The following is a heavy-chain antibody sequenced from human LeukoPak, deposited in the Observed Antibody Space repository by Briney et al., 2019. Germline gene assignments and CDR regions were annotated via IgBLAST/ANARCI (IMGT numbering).Heavy chain of an antibody. CDR1: GYTFTCYY. Sequence: ASVKVSCKASGYTFTCYYMHWVRQAPGQGLEWMGWINPNSGGTNYAQKFKGWVTMTRDTSISTAYMELSRLRADDTAVYYCARVGEAGKNWFDPWGQGTLVTVSS. CDR2: INPNSGGT. J-gene: IGHJ5*02. D-gene: IGHD1-1*01. V-gene: IGHV1-2*04. CDR3: ARVGEAGKNWFDP.